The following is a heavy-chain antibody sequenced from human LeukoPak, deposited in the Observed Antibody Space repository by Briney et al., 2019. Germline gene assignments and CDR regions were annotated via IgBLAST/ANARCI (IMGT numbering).Heavy chain of an antibody. CDR3: ARNPIYYYDSSGYQYYFDY. CDR2: IYYSGST. J-gene: IGHJ4*02. CDR1: GGSISSGDYY. V-gene: IGHV4-30-4*01. D-gene: IGHD3-22*01. Sequence: SETLSLTCTVSGGSISSGDYYWSWIRQPPGKGLEWIGYIYYSGSTYYNPSLKSRVTISVDTSKNQLSLKLSSVTAADTAVYYCARNPIYYYDSSGYQYYFDYWGQGTLVTVSS.